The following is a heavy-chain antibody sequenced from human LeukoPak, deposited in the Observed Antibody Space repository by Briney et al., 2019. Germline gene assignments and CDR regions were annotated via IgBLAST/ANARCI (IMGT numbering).Heavy chain of an antibody. D-gene: IGHD3-3*01. V-gene: IGHV4-61*02. CDR2: IYTSGST. CDR1: GGSISSGSYY. J-gene: IGHJ5*02. CDR3: ARADYDFWSGYS. Sequence: SQTLSLTCTVSGGSISSGSYYWSWIRQPAGKGLEWIRRIYTSGSTNYNPSLKSRVTISVDTSKNQFSLKLSSVTAADTAVYYCARADYDFWSGYSWGQGTLVTVSS.